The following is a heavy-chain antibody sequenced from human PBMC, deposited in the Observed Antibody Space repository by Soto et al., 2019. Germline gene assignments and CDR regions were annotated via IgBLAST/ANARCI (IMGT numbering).Heavy chain of an antibody. J-gene: IGHJ4*02. CDR1: GYRFTEFS. D-gene: IGHD6-19*01. CDR3: ARDYTSGWRDFEY. CDR2: INAATGHT. Sequence: ASVKVSCKTSGYRFTEFSMQWVRQGPDQRLEWMGWINAATGHTEYSQKFQGRVTITTDTSANTGYMELSSLRSEDTAIYYCARDYTSGWRDFEYWGQGTVVTVSS. V-gene: IGHV1-3*01.